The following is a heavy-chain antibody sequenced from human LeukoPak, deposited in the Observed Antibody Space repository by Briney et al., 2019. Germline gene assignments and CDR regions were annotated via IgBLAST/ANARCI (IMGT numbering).Heavy chain of an antibody. V-gene: IGHV3-7*01. CDR1: GFTFSSYW. CDR2: IKKDESEK. Sequence: GGSLRLSCAASGFTFSSYWMSWVRQAPGKGLEWVANIKKDESEKYYVDSVKGRFTISRDNAKKSLYLQMNSLRAGDTAVYYCARHLSGITGYTYGRGIDYWGQGTPVTVSS. CDR3: ARHLSGITGYTYGRGIDY. J-gene: IGHJ4*02. D-gene: IGHD5-18*01.